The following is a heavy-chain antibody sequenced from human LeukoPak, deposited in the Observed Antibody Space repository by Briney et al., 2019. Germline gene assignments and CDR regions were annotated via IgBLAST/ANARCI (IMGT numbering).Heavy chain of an antibody. CDR2: IKPDEGEK. CDR3: ARSAGFSSGRVFDY. V-gene: IGHV3-7*01. CDR1: GFTFSSDW. J-gene: IGHJ4*02. D-gene: IGHD6-19*01. Sequence: GGSLRLSCVASGFTFSSDWMIWVRQSPGKGLEWVANIKPDEGEKYYVDSVKGRFTISRDDAKNSLFLQMNSLRAEDTAVYYCARSAGFSSGRVFDYWGQGTLVTVSS.